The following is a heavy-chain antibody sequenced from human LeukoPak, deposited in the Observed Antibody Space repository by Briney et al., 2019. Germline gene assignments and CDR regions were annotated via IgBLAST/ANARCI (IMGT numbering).Heavy chain of an antibody. J-gene: IGHJ4*02. V-gene: IGHV3-21*01. CDR1: GFTFSSYS. D-gene: IGHD3-10*01. Sequence: GGSLRLSCAASGFTFSSYSIDWVRQAPGKGLEWVSSISSSSSYIYYADSVKGRFTISRDNAKNSLYLQMNSLRAEDTAVYYCARDPNYYGSGPDYWGQGTLVTVSS. CDR2: ISSSSSYI. CDR3: ARDPNYYGSGPDY.